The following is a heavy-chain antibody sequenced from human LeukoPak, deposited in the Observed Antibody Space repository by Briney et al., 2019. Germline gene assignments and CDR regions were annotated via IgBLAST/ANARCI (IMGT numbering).Heavy chain of an antibody. CDR1: GFTFSSYG. CDR3: AKDQDLYCSGGSCYSTLDY. J-gene: IGHJ4*02. V-gene: IGHV3-30*02. CDR2: VRYDGRSK. Sequence: PGGSLRLSCAASGFTFSSYGMHWVRQAPGKGLEWVAFVRYDGRSKYYADSVQGRFIISRDTSKNTLYLQMNSLEVEDTAVYYCAKDQDLYCSGGSCYSTLDYWGQGTLVTVSS. D-gene: IGHD2-15*01.